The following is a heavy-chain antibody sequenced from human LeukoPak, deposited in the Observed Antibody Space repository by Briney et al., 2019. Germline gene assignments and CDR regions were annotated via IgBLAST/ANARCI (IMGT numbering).Heavy chain of an antibody. J-gene: IGHJ4*02. CDR1: EFTFSRYW. CDR3: TRAYGDY. V-gene: IGHV3-7*01. CDR2: INQDGSEK. Sequence: PGGSLRLSCVASEFTFSRYWMGWVRQAPGKGLEWVANINQDGSEKYYVDSARGRFTISGDNGKNSVYLQLNSLRGDDTGLYYCTRAYGDYWGPGALVTVSS. D-gene: IGHD3-10*01.